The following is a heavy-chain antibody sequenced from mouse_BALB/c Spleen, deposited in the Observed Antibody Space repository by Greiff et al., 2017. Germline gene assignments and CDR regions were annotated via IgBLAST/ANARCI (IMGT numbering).Heavy chain of an antibody. D-gene: IGHD4-1*01. J-gene: IGHJ2*01. V-gene: IGHV5-4*02. Sequence: EVQLVESGGGLVKPGGSLKLSCAASGFTFSDYYMYWVRQTPEKRLEWVATISDGGSYTYYPDSVKGRFTISRDNAKNNLYLQMSSLKSEDTAMYYCARDGTGRGCFDYWGQGTTLTVSS. CDR3: ARDGTGRGCFDY. CDR1: GFTFSDYY. CDR2: ISDGGSYT.